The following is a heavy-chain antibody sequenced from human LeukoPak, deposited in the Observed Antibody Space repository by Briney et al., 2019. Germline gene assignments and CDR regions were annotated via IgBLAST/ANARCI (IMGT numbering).Heavy chain of an antibody. CDR2: IYYSGST. D-gene: IGHD3-9*01. CDR3: ARGTPGYADAYDI. J-gene: IGHJ3*02. Sequence: SSECLSHTCTVSGGSISSGGYYWSWIRQHPGKGLEWIGYIYYSGSTYYNPSLKSRVTISVDTSKNQFSLKLSSVTAADTAVYYCARGTPGYADAYDIRGQGETGSVSS. CDR1: GGSISSGGYY. V-gene: IGHV4-31*03.